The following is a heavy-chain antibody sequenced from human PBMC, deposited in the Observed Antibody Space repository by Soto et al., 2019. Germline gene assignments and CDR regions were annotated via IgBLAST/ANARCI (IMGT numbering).Heavy chain of an antibody. Sequence: PSETLSLTCTVAGCSVGSGAYYWSWIRQPPGKGLEWIGYIYYTGITNYNPSLVGRVTMSVDTSKNQFSLNLSSVTAADTAVYYCARDFGSGYDLDYWGQGTLVTVSS. CDR1: GCSVGSGAYY. V-gene: IGHV4-61*08. CDR3: ARDFGSGYDLDY. J-gene: IGHJ4*02. CDR2: IYYTGIT. D-gene: IGHD5-12*01.